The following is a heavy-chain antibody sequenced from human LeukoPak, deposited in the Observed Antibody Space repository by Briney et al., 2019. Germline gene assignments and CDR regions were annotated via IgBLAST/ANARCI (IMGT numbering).Heavy chain of an antibody. CDR2: IYYTGST. V-gene: IGHV4-61*05. J-gene: IGHJ5*02. CDR1: SGSISTSNYY. Sequence: PSETLSLTCTVSSGSISTSNYYWGWVRQPPGKALEWIGYIYYTGSTNYNPSLKSRVTISVDTSKNQFSLKLSSVTAADTAVYYCARVFSTNYYDDRGWFDPWGQGTLVTVSS. D-gene: IGHD3-22*01. CDR3: ARVFSTNYYDDRGWFDP.